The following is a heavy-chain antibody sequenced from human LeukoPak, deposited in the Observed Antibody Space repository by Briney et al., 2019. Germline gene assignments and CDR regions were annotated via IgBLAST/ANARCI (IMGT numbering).Heavy chain of an antibody. CDR3: ARGILTVYYYYMDV. D-gene: IGHD3-9*01. Sequence: GGSLRLSCAASGFTFSSYSMNWVRQAPGKGLEWVSSISSSSSYIYYADSVKGRLTISRDNAKNSLYLQMNSLRAEDTAVYYCARGILTVYYYYMDVWGKGTTVTISS. CDR1: GFTFSSYS. CDR2: ISSSSSYI. V-gene: IGHV3-21*01. J-gene: IGHJ6*03.